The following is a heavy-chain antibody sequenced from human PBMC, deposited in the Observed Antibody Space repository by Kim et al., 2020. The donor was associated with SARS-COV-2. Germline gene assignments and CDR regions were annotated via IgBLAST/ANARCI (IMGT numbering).Heavy chain of an antibody. CDR1: GFSFSSYS. Sequence: GGSLRLSCAASGFSFSSYSMNWVRQAPGKGLEWVSYISTYSSTTYYADSVKGRFTISRDNAKNSLYLQMNSLRAEDTAVYYCARDHRIVGATPDYWGQGTLVTVSS. CDR2: ISTYSSTT. D-gene: IGHD1-26*01. J-gene: IGHJ4*02. V-gene: IGHV3-48*04. CDR3: ARDHRIVGATPDY.